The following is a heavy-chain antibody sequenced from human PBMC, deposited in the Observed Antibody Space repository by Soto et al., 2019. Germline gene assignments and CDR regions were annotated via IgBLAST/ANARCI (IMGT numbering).Heavy chain of an antibody. CDR2: VFYSGTT. D-gene: IGHD3-10*01. CDR1: GGSISSGGYY. CDR3: ATAMVRGVLFDY. J-gene: IGHJ4*02. Sequence: PSETLSLTCTVSGGSISSGGYYWSWIRQHPGKGLEWIGYVFYSGTTYYNPSLKSRVTISVDTSENEFSLRLSSVTDADTAGYYCATAMVRGVLFDYWGEGTLVTVSS. V-gene: IGHV4-31*03.